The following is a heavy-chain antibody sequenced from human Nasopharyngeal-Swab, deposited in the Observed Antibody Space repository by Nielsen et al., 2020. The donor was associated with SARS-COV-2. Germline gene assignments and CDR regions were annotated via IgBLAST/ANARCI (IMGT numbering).Heavy chain of an antibody. D-gene: IGHD2-15*01. CDR1: GYTFTRYY. V-gene: IGHV1-46*01. J-gene: IGHJ5*02. CDR3: ARGGDPREVVAATDCFDP. CDR2: INPGGGSA. Sequence: ASVQVSCKASGYTFTRYYIHWVRQAPGQGLEWMGIINPGGGSARYSQNFQGRVTMTRDTSTSTVYMELSSLRSEDTAVYYCARGGDPREVVAATDCFDPWGQGTLVTVSS.